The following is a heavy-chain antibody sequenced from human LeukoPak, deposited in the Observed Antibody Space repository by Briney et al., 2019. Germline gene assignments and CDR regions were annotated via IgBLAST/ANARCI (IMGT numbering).Heavy chain of an antibody. D-gene: IGHD6-13*01. V-gene: IGHV4-39*07. Sequence: SETLSLTCTVSGGSISSSSYYWGWIRQPPGKGLEWIGSIYYSGSTYYNPSLKSRVTISVDTSKNQFSLKLSSVTAADTAVYYCAGIAAAALYNWFDPWGQGTLVTVSS. CDR1: GGSISSSSYY. CDR3: AGIAAAALYNWFDP. CDR2: IYYSGST. J-gene: IGHJ5*02.